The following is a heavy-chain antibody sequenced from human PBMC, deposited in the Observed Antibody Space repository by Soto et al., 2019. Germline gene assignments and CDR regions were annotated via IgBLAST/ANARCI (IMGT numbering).Heavy chain of an antibody. D-gene: IGHD6-19*01. CDR2: MNPNSGNT. CDR3: AREDGYSSGWSDWFDP. CDR1: GYTFTSYD. Sequence: QVQLVQSGGEVKKPGASVKVSCKASGYTFTSYDINWVRQATGQGLEWMGWMNPNSGNTGYAQKFQGRVTMTRNTSISTAYMELSSLRSEDTAVYYCAREDGYSSGWSDWFDPWGQGTLVTVSS. V-gene: IGHV1-8*01. J-gene: IGHJ5*02.